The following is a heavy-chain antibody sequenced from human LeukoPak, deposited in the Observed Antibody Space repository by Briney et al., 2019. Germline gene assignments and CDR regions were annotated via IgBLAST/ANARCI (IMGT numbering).Heavy chain of an antibody. CDR2: ISYDGSNK. CDR3: AKADMVRGVIMAQDV. V-gene: IGHV3-30*04. J-gene: IGHJ6*02. Sequence: PGRSLRLPCAASGFTFSSYALHWVRQAPGKGLEWVAVISYDGSNKYYADSVKGRFTISRDNSKNTLYLQMNSLRAEDTAVYYCAKADMVRGVIMAQDVWGQGTTVTVSS. D-gene: IGHD3-10*01. CDR1: GFTFSSYA.